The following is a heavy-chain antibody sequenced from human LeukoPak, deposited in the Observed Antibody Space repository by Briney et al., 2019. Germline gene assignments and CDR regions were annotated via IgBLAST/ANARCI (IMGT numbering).Heavy chain of an antibody. Sequence: GGALRLSCAASGFTFSSYGMHWVRQAPGKGLEGVAVICFDGSNKYYADSVKGRFTIYRDNSKNTLYLQMSSLRAEDTAVYYCARSSSLPQDFDYWGQGTLVTVSS. J-gene: IGHJ4*02. V-gene: IGHV3-33*01. D-gene: IGHD6-13*01. CDR3: ARSSSLPQDFDY. CDR2: ICFDGSNK. CDR1: GFTFSSYG.